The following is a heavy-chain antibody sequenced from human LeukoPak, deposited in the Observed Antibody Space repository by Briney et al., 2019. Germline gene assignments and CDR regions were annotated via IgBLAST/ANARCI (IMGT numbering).Heavy chain of an antibody. Sequence: SETLSLTCTVSGGSISSYYWSWLRQPPGKGLEWIGYIYYSGSTNYNPSLKSRVTISVDTSKNQFSLKLSSATAADTAVYYCTSRQNYYYGMDVWGQGTTVTVSS. CDR2: IYYSGST. J-gene: IGHJ6*02. CDR3: TSRQNYYYGMDV. CDR1: GGSISSYY. V-gene: IGHV4-59*01.